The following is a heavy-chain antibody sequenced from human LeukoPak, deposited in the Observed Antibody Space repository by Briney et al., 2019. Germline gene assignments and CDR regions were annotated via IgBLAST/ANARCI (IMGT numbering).Heavy chain of an antibody. CDR2: IYHSGST. J-gene: IGHJ3*02. CDR3: ARDPGTGVLPRAFDI. D-gene: IGHD7-27*01. V-gene: IGHV4-30-2*01. Sequence: PSETLPLTCTVSGGSVSSGAYYWSWIRQPPGKGLEWIGYIYHSGSTYYNPSLKSRVTISVDRSKNQFSLKLSSVTAADTAVYYCARDPGTGVLPRAFDIWGQGTMVTVSS. CDR1: GGSVSSGAYY.